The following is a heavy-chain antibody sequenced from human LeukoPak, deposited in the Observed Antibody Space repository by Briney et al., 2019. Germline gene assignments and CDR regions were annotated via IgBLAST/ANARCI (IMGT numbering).Heavy chain of an antibody. CDR3: ARAQFYQIYYFHMDV. CDR1: GAFISDYY. J-gene: IGHJ6*03. Sequence: SKTLSLTCTVSGAFISDYYWSWIRQSAEKGLEWVGHFDPWGDTKYNPFLKSRVDMSLDTSKNQVSLTLSSVTAADTAIYYCARAQFYQIYYFHMDVWGKGTTVTVSS. V-gene: IGHV4-4*07. D-gene: IGHD2-2*01. CDR2: FDPWGDT.